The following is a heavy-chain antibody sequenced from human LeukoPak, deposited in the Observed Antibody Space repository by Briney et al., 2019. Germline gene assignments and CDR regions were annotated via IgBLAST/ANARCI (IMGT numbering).Heavy chain of an antibody. V-gene: IGHV1-2*02. CDR2: INPNSGGT. Sequence: EASVKVSCKASGYTFTGYYMHWVRQAPGQGLEWMGWINPNSGGTNYAQKFQGRVTMTRDTSISTAYMELSRLRPDDTAVYYCARGAIFGGENWLDPWGQGTLVTVSS. J-gene: IGHJ5*02. CDR3: ARGAIFGGENWLDP. D-gene: IGHD3-16*01. CDR1: GYTFTGYY.